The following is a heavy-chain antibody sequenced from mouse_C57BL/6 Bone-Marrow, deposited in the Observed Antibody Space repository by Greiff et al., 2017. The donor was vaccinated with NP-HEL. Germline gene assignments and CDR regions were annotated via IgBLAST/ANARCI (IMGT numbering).Heavy chain of an antibody. CDR3: ARRDDGYCPWFAY. V-gene: IGHV5-6*02. J-gene: IGHJ3*01. Sequence: EVKLMESGGDLVKPGGSLKLSCAASGFTFSSYGMSWVRQTPDKRLEWVATISSGGSYTYYPDSVKGRFTISRDNAKNTLYLQMSSLKSEDTAMYDCARRDDGYCPWFAYWGQGTLVTVSA. CDR1: GFTFSSYG. CDR2: ISSGGSYT. D-gene: IGHD2-3*01.